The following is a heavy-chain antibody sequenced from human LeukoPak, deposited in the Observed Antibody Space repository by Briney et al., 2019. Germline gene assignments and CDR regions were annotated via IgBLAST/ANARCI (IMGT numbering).Heavy chain of an antibody. CDR3: ARRIAATGTVATGSLDY. Sequence: ETLSLTCAVYGGSFSGYYWSWIRQPPGKGLEWIGEINHSGSTNYNPSLKSRVTISVDTSKNQFSLKLSSVTAADTAVYYCARRIAATGTVATGSLDYWGQGTLVTVSS. V-gene: IGHV4-34*01. CDR1: GGSFSGYY. D-gene: IGHD6-13*01. CDR2: INHSGST. J-gene: IGHJ4*02.